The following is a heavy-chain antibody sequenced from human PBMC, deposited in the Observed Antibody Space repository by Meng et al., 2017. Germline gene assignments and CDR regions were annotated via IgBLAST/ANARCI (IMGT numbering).Heavy chain of an antibody. CDR2: MNPKSGNT. D-gene: IGHD4-17*01. CDR3: ARVYGDIDY. J-gene: IGHJ4*02. Sequence: QVQLVQSGAEVKKPGASVKVSCKTSGYTFTNYDNNWVRQATGQGLEWVGWMNPKSGNTGFAQKFQGRVXMTRDTSITTAYMXLSSLRSEDTAVXYCARVYGDIDYWGQGTLVTVSS. CDR1: GYTFTNYD. V-gene: IGHV1-8*01.